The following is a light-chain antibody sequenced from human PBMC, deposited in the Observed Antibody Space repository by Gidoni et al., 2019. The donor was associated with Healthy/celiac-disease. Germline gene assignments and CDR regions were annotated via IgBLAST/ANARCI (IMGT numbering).Light chain of an antibody. CDR2: EVS. CDR1: SSDVGGYNY. Sequence: QPASVSGSPGQSITISCTGTSSDVGGYNYVSWYQQHPGKAPKLMIYEVSNRPSGVSNRFSGSKSGNTASLTISGLQAEDEADYYCSSYTSSSTYVFGTGTKVTVL. J-gene: IGLJ1*01. CDR3: SSYTSSSTYV. V-gene: IGLV2-14*01.